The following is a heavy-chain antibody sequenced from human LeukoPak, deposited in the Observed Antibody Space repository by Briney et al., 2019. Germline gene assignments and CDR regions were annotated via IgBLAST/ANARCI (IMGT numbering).Heavy chain of an antibody. Sequence: GGSLRLSCAASGFTFTNFAMHWVRQAPGKGLVWVSRINSDGSSTSYADSVKGRFTISRDNAKNTLYLQMNSLRAEDTAVYYCARVRNCSGGSCYVSYYYGMDVWGQGTTVTVSS. CDR2: INSDGSST. V-gene: IGHV3-74*01. CDR3: ARVRNCSGGSCYVSYYYGMDV. CDR1: GFTFTNFA. J-gene: IGHJ6*02. D-gene: IGHD2-15*01.